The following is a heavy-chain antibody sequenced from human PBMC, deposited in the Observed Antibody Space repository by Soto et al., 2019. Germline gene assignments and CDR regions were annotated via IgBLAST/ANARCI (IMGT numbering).Heavy chain of an antibody. CDR2: VSYTGST. V-gene: IGHV4-59*13. CDR3: ARLSVDLNDYWSLDP. CDR1: GGSISSYY. D-gene: IGHD1-1*01. J-gene: IGHJ5*02. Sequence: QVQLQESGPGLVKPSETLPLTCTVSGGSISSYYWSWIRQPPGKGLEWIGYVSYTGSTYYNPSLQSRVTISLGTSMNRFSLKVASVTAADTAVYYRARLSVDLNDYWSLDPWGQGTLVTVSS.